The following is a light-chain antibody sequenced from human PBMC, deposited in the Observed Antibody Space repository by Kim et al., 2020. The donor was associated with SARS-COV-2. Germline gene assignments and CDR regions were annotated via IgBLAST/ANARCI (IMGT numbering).Light chain of an antibody. CDR3: SSYRSDTTVI. J-gene: IGLJ2*01. Sequence: QSALTQPPSVSGSPGQSVTISCTGTRGDIGSYDRVSWFRQSPGTAPKLIMSEVSKRPSGVPDRFSGSKSGSTASLTISGLQAEDEADYYCSSYRSDTTVIFGGGTKLTVL. CDR2: EVS. V-gene: IGLV2-18*02. CDR1: RGDIGSYDR.